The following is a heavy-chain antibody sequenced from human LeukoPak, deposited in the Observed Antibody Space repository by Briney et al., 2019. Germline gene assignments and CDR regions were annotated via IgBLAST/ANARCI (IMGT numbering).Heavy chain of an antibody. CDR3: ARDRFGELLYWLDLREGSFDY. V-gene: IGHV3-48*04. CDR2: ISTSSNTK. J-gene: IGHJ4*02. Sequence: PGGSLRLSCAASGFTFSSYGMHWVRQAPGKGLEWVSYISTSSNTKHYADSVKGRFTISRDNAKNSLYLQMNSLRAEDTAVYYCARDRFGELLYWLDLREGSFDYWGQGTLVTVSS. D-gene: IGHD3-10*01. CDR1: GFTFSSYG.